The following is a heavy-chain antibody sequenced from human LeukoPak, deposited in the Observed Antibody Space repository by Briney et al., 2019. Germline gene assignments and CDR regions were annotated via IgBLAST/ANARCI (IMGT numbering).Heavy chain of an antibody. V-gene: IGHV5-51*01. Sequence: GEALKISWKGSGYSFTSYWIGWVRQMPGKGLEWMGIIYPGDSDTRYSPSFQGQVTISADKSISTAYLQWSSLKASDTAMYYCAKVDYGDRNWFDPWGQGTLVTVSS. CDR3: AKVDYGDRNWFDP. J-gene: IGHJ5*02. D-gene: IGHD4-17*01. CDR2: IYPGDSDT. CDR1: GYSFTSYW.